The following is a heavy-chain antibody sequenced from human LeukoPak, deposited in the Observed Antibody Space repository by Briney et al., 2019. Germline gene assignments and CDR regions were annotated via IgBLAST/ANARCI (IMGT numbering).Heavy chain of an antibody. D-gene: IGHD3-22*01. CDR2: IIPIFGTA. CDR1: GGTFSSYA. V-gene: IGHV1-69*13. CDR3: ARDPLEYYYDSSGYYY. Sequence: SVKVSCKASGGTFSSYAISWVRQAPGQGLEWMGGIIPIFGTANYAQKFQGRVTFTADESTSTAYMELSSLRSEDTAVYYCARDPLEYYYDSSGYYYWGQGTLVTVSS. J-gene: IGHJ4*02.